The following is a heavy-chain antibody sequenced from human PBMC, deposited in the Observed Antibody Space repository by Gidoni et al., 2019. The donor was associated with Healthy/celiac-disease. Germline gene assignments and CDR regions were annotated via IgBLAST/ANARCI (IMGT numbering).Heavy chain of an antibody. CDR2: IIPSLGIA. D-gene: IGHD2-2*01. CDR1: GGTFSSYA. V-gene: IGHV1-69*09. Sequence: QVQLVQSGAEVKKPGSSVKVSCKASGGTFSSYAISWVRQAPGQGLECMGRIIPSLGIANYAQKFQGRVTITADKATSTAYMELSSLRSEDTAVYYCAGVQRYCSSTSCSRRVDYWGQGTLVTVSS. CDR3: AGVQRYCSSTSCSRRVDY. J-gene: IGHJ4*02.